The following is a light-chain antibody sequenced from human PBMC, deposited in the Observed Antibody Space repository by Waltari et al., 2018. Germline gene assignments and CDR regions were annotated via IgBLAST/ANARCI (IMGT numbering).Light chain of an antibody. Sequence: QSVLTQSPSASGTPGQSVTISCAGSRYNIGSNSVNWYQQLPGTAPKLLIYKNTERPSEVPDRFSGSKSGTSASLAISGLQSEDEGDYYCSTWDDGLYGVVFGGGTTVTVL. CDR1: RYNIGSNS. CDR3: STWDDGLYGVV. CDR2: KNT. V-gene: IGLV1-44*01. J-gene: IGLJ3*02.